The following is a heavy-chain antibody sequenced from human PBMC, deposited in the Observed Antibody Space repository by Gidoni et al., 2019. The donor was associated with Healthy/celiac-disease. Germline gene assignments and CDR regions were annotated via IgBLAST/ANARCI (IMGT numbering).Heavy chain of an antibody. J-gene: IGHJ6*02. Sequence: QVQLVQSGAEVKKPGSSVKVSCKASGGTFSSYAISWVRQAPGQGLEWMGGIIPIFGTANYAQKFQGRVTITADESTSTAYMELSSLRSEDTAVYYCARGKSIFGVVIMRGSYGMDVWGQGTTVTVSS. V-gene: IGHV1-69*01. CDR3: ARGKSIFGVVIMRGSYGMDV. CDR2: IIPIFGTA. CDR1: GGTFSSYA. D-gene: IGHD3-3*01.